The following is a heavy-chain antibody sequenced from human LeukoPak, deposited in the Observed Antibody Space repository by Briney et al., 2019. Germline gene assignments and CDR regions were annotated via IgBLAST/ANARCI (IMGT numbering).Heavy chain of an antibody. Sequence: GGSLRLSCAASGFTFSSYSKSWVRQAPGKGLEWVSAISGSGGSTYYADSVKGRFTISRDNSKNTLYLQMNSLRAEDTAVYYCAKDWSGYCSGGSCYSGHDYWGQGTLVTVSS. D-gene: IGHD2-15*01. V-gene: IGHV3-23*01. J-gene: IGHJ4*02. CDR1: GFTFSSYS. CDR3: AKDWSGYCSGGSCYSGHDY. CDR2: ISGSGGST.